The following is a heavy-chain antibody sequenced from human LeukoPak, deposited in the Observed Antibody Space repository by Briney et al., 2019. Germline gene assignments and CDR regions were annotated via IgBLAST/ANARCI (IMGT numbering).Heavy chain of an antibody. V-gene: IGHV1-24*01. CDR3: ATNPRIIPFIFT. CDR2: FHPQDGET. Sequence: ASVKVSCKVSGYILTELSVHWVRQAPGKGLEWMGGFHPQDGETIYSQKFQGRVTMTEDTSTNTAYMELSRLRSEDTAVFFCATNPRIIPFIFTWGQGTLVTVSS. J-gene: IGHJ5*02. CDR1: GYILTELS. D-gene: IGHD3-9*01.